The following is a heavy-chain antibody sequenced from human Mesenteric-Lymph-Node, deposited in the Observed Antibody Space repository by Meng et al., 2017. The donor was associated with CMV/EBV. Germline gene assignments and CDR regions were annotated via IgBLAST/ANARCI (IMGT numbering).Heavy chain of an antibody. CDR3: AKDHVWGALDV. V-gene: IGHV3-7*01. CDR2: IKEDGSEQ. Sequence: GESLKISCAASGFSLSRFWMTWVRQAPGKGLEWVANIKEDGSEQYYVDSVKGRFTVSRDNAWNSLYLQMNSLRAEDTALYYCAKDHVWGALDVWGQGTTVTVSS. J-gene: IGHJ6*02. CDR1: GFSLSRFW. D-gene: IGHD3-16*01.